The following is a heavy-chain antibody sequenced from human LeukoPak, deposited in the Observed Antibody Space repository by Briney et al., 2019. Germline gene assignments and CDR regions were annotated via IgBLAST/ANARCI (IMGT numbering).Heavy chain of an antibody. V-gene: IGHV4-61*03. D-gene: IGHD1-1*01. J-gene: IGHJ4*02. CDR1: GGSISSSSYY. CDR3: ARGERLGPDF. Sequence: PSETLSLTCTVSGGSISSSSYYWGWIRQPPGKGLEWIGYIHYSGSTNYNPSLQSRVTISVDTSRSHFSLKLSSATAAGTAVYYCARGERLGPDFWGQGALVTVSS. CDR2: IHYSGST.